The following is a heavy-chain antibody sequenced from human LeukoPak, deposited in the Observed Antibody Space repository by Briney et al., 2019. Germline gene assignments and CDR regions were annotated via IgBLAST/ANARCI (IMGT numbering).Heavy chain of an antibody. CDR2: IYYSGST. Sequence: PSQTLSLTCTVSGGSISSGGYYWSWIRQHPGKGLEWIGYIYYSGSTYYNPSLKSRVTISVDTSKNQFSLKLSSVTTADTAVYYCASVISRFFFDYWGQGTLVTVSS. CDR1: GGSISSGGYY. CDR3: ASVISRFFFDY. V-gene: IGHV4-31*03. D-gene: IGHD3-3*01. J-gene: IGHJ4*02.